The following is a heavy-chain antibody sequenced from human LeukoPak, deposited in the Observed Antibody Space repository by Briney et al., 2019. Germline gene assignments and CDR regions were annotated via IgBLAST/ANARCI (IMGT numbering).Heavy chain of an antibody. V-gene: IGHV4-39*01. CDR3: ARGGSLDY. D-gene: IGHD3-16*01. Sequence: SETLSLTCTVSGGSISSSSYYWGWIRQPPGKGLEWIGSIYYSGSTYYYPSLKSRVTISVDTSKNQFSLKLSSVTAADTAVYYCARGGSLDYWGQGTLVTVSS. J-gene: IGHJ4*02. CDR1: GGSISSSSYY. CDR2: IYYSGST.